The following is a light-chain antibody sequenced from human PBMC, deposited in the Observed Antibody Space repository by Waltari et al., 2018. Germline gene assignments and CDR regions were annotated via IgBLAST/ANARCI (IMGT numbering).Light chain of an antibody. CDR1: QSVDSY. CDR2: DTS. J-gene: IGKJ5*01. Sequence: EIVLTQSPVTLSLSPGERATLSCRASQSVDSYLAWYQQKRGQPPRLLIYDTSNRAAGMPARLSGSGSGTDFTLTISSLEPDDFAVYFCQLRIKWPPEITFGQGTRLEIK. CDR3: QLRIKWPPEIT. V-gene: IGKV3-11*01.